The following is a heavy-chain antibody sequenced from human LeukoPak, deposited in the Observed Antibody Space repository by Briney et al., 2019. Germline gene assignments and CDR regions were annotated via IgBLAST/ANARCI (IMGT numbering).Heavy chain of an antibody. J-gene: IGHJ4*02. V-gene: IGHV3-7*01. CDR2: IKQDGSEK. D-gene: IGHD6-13*01. Sequence: GGSLRLSCAASGFTFSSYWMSWVRQAPGKGLEWVANIKQDGSEKYYVDSVKGRFTFSRDNAKNSLYLQMNSLRAEDTAVYYCARDKGKQQLVQDYWGQGTLVTVSS. CDR3: ARDKGKQQLVQDY. CDR1: GFTFSSYW.